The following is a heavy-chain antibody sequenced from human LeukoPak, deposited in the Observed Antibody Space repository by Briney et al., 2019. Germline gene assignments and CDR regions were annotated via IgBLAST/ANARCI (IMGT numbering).Heavy chain of an antibody. J-gene: IGHJ4*02. CDR1: GGSFSGYY. CDR2: INHSGST. Sequence: PSETLSLTCAVYGGSFSGYYWSWIRQPPGKGLEWIGEINHSGSTNYNPSLKRRVTISVDTSKNQFSLKLSSVTDADTAVYYCARDEEYSSGRYTDYWGQGTLVTVSS. D-gene: IGHD6-19*01. CDR3: ARDEEYSSGRYTDY. V-gene: IGHV4-34*01.